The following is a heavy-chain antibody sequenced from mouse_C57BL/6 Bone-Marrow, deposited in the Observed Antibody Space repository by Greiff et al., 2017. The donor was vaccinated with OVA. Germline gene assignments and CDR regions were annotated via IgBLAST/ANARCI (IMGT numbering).Heavy chain of an antibody. V-gene: IGHV1-61*01. CDR3: ARKGTGLYYFDY. Sequence: VQLQQPGAELVRPGSSVKLSCKASGYTFTSYWMDWVKQRPGQGLEWIGNIYPSDSETHYNQKFKDKATLTVDKSSSTAYMQLSSLTSEDSAVYCCARKGTGLYYFDYWGQGTTLTVSS. J-gene: IGHJ2*01. CDR2: IYPSDSET. CDR1: GYTFTSYW. D-gene: IGHD3-3*01.